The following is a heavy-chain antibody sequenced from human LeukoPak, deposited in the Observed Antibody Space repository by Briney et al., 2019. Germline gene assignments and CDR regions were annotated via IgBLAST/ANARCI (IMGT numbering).Heavy chain of an antibody. J-gene: IGHJ4*02. CDR2: INSDGSST. CDR3: RVVVVAATQKDIDY. Sequence: GGSLRLSCAASGFTFSSYWMHWVRQAPGKGLVWVSRINSDGSSTSYADSVKGRFTISRDNAKNTLYLQINSLRAEDTAVYYCRVVVVAATQKDIDYWGQGTLVTVSS. CDR1: GFTFSSYW. V-gene: IGHV3-74*01. D-gene: IGHD2-15*01.